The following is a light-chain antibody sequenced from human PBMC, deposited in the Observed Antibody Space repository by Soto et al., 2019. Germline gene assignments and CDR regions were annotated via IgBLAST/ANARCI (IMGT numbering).Light chain of an antibody. J-gene: IGKJ1*01. CDR3: QRYGGAPRT. CDR2: DTS. CDR1: QTVTNNY. Sequence: EIVLTQSPGTLSLSPGERATLSCMASQTVTNNYLAWYQQKPGQAPRLLIYDTSSRATGIPDTFSGSGSGTDFTLTISRLEPEDSAMYYCQRYGGAPRTFGQGTKVDIK. V-gene: IGKV3-20*01.